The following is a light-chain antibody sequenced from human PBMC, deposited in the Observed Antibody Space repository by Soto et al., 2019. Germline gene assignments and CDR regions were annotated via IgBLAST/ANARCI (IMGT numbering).Light chain of an antibody. V-gene: IGKV1-39*01. CDR3: PQSYSVPLT. CDR2: AAS. CDR1: QNILTY. J-gene: IGKJ2*01. Sequence: DIQMTQSPSSLSASVVDRVTITCRSIQNILTYLNWYQQKAGEVPRFLIYAASNLQDGFPSRFSVRESGTEFTSTISTLQPEDFATYFCPQSYSVPLTFGQGTKLE.